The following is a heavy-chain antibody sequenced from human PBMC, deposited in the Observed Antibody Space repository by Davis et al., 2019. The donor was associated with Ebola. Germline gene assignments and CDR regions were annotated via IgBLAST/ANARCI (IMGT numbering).Heavy chain of an antibody. CDR3: ARDSDSSGWYFVLDY. J-gene: IGHJ4*02. CDR1: GFTFSSYA. V-gene: IGHV3-23*03. Sequence: GESLKISCAASGFTFSSYAMSWVRQAPGKGLEWVSVIYSGGSTYYADSVKGRFTISRDNAKNSLYLQMNSLRAEDTAVYYCARDSDSSGWYFVLDYWGQGTLVTVSS. D-gene: IGHD6-19*01. CDR2: IYSGGST.